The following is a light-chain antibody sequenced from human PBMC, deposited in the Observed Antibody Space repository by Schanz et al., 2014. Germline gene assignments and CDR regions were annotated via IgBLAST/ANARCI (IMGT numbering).Light chain of an antibody. CDR1: SSNIGSNY. J-gene: IGLJ1*01. V-gene: IGLV1-47*01. CDR2: RNN. Sequence: QSVLTQPPSASGTPGQRVTISCSGSSSNIGSNYVYWYQQLPGTAPKVLIYRNNQRPSGVPDRFSGSKSGTSASLAISGLRSEDEADYYCAAWDDSLDAYVFGSGTKLTVL. CDR3: AAWDDSLDAYV.